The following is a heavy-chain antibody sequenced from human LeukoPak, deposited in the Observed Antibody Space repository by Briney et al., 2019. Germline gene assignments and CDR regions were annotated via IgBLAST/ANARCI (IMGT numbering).Heavy chain of an antibody. D-gene: IGHD5-12*01. CDR1: GFTFSDYH. V-gene: IGHV3-30-3*01. J-gene: IGHJ6*03. Sequence: GGSLRLSCAASGFTFSDYHMSWVRRAPGKGLEWVAVISYDGSNKYYADSVKGRFTISRDNSKNTLYLQMNSLRAEDTAVYYCARDSVATNEYYYYYMDVWGKGTTVTVSS. CDR3: ARDSVATNEYYYYYMDV. CDR2: ISYDGSNK.